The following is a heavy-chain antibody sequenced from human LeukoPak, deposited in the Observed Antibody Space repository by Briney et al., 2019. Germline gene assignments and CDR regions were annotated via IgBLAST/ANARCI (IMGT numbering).Heavy chain of an antibody. J-gene: IGHJ4*02. V-gene: IGHV4-34*01. D-gene: IGHD3-9*01. Sequence: SETLSLTCAVYGGSFSGYYWSWIRQPPGKGLEWIGEINHSGSTNYNPSLKSRVTISVDTSKNQFSLKLSSVTAADTAVYYCARGTRLRYFDWLPSGSRLCFDYWGQGTLVTVSS. CDR1: GGSFSGYY. CDR3: ARGTRLRYFDWLPSGSRLCFDY. CDR2: INHSGST.